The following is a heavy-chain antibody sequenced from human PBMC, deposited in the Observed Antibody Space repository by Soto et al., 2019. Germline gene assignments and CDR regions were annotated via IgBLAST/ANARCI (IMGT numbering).Heavy chain of an antibody. CDR2: INHSGST. CDR3: ARGFYYYYYYMDV. Sequence: SVTLSLTCAVYGGSFGGFYGSWIRQPPGKGLEWIGEINHSGSTNYNPSLKSRVTISVDTSKNQFSLKLSSVTAADTAVYYCARGFYYYYYYMDVWGKGTTVTVSS. CDR1: GGSFGGFY. J-gene: IGHJ6*03. V-gene: IGHV4-34*01.